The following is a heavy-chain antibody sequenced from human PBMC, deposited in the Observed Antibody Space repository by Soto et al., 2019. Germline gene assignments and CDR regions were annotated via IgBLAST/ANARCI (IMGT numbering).Heavy chain of an antibody. CDR3: ARGVVPAAGAGPHCYHCGVDV. D-gene: IGHD2-2*01. CDR2: IIPVFGTT. CDR1: GDTFKKFA. Sequence: QVQLVQSGPEVKKPGSSVKVSCKTSGDTFKKFAISWVRQAPGQGPEWMGGIIPVFGTTKYTQKFQGRVTFTADESTGTAYMELTSMMYEDTATYFCARGVVPAAGAGPHCYHCGVDVWGQGTPVTVSS. V-gene: IGHV1-69*01. J-gene: IGHJ6*02.